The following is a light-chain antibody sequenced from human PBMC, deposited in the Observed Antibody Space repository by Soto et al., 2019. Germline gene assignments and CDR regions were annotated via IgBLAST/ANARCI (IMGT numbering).Light chain of an antibody. CDR2: DVS. V-gene: IGLV2-11*01. Sequence: QSVLTQPRSVSGSPGQSVTISCTGTSSDVGGYNYVSWYQQHPGKAPKLMIYDVSKRPSGVPDRFSGSKSGNTASLTISGLQAEDEADYYCCSYAGVFGTGTKSPS. CDR3: CSYAGV. CDR1: SSDVGGYNY. J-gene: IGLJ1*01.